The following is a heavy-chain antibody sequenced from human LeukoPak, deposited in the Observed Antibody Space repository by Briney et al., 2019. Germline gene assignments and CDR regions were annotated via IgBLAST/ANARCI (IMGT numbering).Heavy chain of an antibody. Sequence: SETLSLTCTVSGGSISIYYWSWIRQPPGKGLEWIGYIYYSGSTNYNPSLKSRVTISVDTSKNQFSLKLSSVTAADTAVYYCARDNGTGELGPFDYWGQGTLVTVSS. J-gene: IGHJ4*02. D-gene: IGHD7-27*01. V-gene: IGHV4-59*01. CDR3: ARDNGTGELGPFDY. CDR1: GGSISIYY. CDR2: IYYSGST.